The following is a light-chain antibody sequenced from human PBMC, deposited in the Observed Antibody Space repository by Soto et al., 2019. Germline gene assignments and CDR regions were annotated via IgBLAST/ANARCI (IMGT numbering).Light chain of an antibody. CDR3: RAYTSSRSYV. CDR1: SSDVGGYNY. CDR2: DAS. V-gene: IGLV2-14*01. J-gene: IGLJ1*01. Sequence: QSALTQPASVSGAPGQSIPISCTGTSSDVGGYNYVSWYQQHPGKAPTLMSYDASHRPSGVSNRFSGSKSGNTASLTIAGLQAEDEADFYCRAYTSSRSYVFGTGTKVTV.